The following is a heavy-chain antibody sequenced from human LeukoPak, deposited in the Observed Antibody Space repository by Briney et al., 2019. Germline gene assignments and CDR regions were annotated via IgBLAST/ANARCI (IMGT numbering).Heavy chain of an antibody. D-gene: IGHD4-17*01. CDR2: ISYDGSNK. V-gene: IGHV3-30-3*01. CDR1: GFTFSSYA. J-gene: IGHJ4*02. CDR3: ARSDYGDSPGDY. Sequence: PGGSLRLSCAASGFTFSSYAMHWVRQAPGKGLEWVAVISYDGSNKYYADSVKGRFTISRDNSKNTLYLQMNSLRAEDTAVYYCARSDYGDSPGDYWGQGTLVTVSS.